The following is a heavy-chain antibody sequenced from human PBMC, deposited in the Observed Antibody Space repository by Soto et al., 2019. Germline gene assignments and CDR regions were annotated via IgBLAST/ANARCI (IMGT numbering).Heavy chain of an antibody. CDR2: IKQDGSDK. J-gene: IGHJ4*02. CDR1: GFTFTGYW. Sequence: GGSLRLSCEGSGFTFTGYWMSWVRQAPGKGLEWVATIKQDGSDKNCVDSVRGRFTISRDNAKNSLYLQMNSLRAEDTAVYYCARVLPYYFDYWGQGTVVTVSS. CDR3: ARVLPYYFDY. V-gene: IGHV3-7*01.